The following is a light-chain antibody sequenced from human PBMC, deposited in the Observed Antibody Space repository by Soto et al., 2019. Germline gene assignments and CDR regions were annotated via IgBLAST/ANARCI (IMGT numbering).Light chain of an antibody. J-gene: IGKJ2*01. CDR3: QQSYSTPYT. CDR2: AAS. Sequence: DIQMTQSPSSLSASVGDRVTITCRASQSISSYLNWYQQKPGKAPKLLIYAASSLQSGVQSRFSGSGSGTDFTLTISSLQPEDFATYSCQQSYSTPYTFGQGTKLEIK. V-gene: IGKV1-39*01. CDR1: QSISSY.